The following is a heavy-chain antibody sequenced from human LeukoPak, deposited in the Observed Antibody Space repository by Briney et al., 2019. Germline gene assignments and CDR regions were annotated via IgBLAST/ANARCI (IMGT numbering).Heavy chain of an antibody. V-gene: IGHV3-23*01. J-gene: IGHJ4*02. D-gene: IGHD4-17*01. CDR2: ISSVGT. CDR1: GFMFRSYA. CDR3: AKDLQTYDYFDY. Sequence: GGTLRLSCAASGFMFRSYAMSWARHAPGKGLEWVSTISSVGTYYADSVKGRFTISRDNSKNTLYLQMNSLRAEDTAIYYCAKDLQTYDYFDYWGQGTLVTVSS.